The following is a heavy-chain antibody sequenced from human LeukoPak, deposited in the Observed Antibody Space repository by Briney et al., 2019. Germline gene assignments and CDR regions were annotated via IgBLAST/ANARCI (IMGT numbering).Heavy chain of an antibody. D-gene: IGHD2-15*01. CDR2: IYTSGST. CDR3: ARDGGGYYYHYMDV. CDR1: GGSISSYY. J-gene: IGHJ6*03. Sequence: SETLSLTWTVSGGSISSYYWSWIRQPAGKGLEWIGRIYTSGSTNYNPSLKSRVTMSVETSKNQFSLKLSSVTAADTAVYYCARDGGGYYYHYMDVWGKGTTVTVSS. V-gene: IGHV4-4*07.